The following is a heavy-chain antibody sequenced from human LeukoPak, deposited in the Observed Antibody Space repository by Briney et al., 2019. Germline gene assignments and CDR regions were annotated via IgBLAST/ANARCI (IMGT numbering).Heavy chain of an antibody. CDR2: ISRSGGST. Sequence: GGSLRLSCAASGFTFSSYAMTWVRQAPGKGLDWVSTISRSGGSTYYADSVKGRFTISRDNSKNTLYLQMNSLRAEDTAVYYCAKLEGGRPSHNYFDFWGQGTLVTVSS. CDR1: GFTFSSYA. V-gene: IGHV3-23*01. CDR3: AKLEGGRPSHNYFDF. D-gene: IGHD3-3*01. J-gene: IGHJ4*02.